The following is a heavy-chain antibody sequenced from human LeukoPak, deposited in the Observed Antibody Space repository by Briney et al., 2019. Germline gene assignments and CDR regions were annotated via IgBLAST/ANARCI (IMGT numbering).Heavy chain of an antibody. D-gene: IGHD3-22*01. CDR2: IIPILGIA. J-gene: IGHJ4*02. CDR1: GGTFSSYA. CDR3: ARDTLRGNYYEG. Sequence: SVKVSCKASGGTFSSYAISWVRQAPGQGLEWMGRIIPILGIANYAQKFQGRVTMTTDTSTSTAYMELRSLRSDDTAVYYCARDTLRGNYYEGWGQGTLVTVSS. V-gene: IGHV1-69*04.